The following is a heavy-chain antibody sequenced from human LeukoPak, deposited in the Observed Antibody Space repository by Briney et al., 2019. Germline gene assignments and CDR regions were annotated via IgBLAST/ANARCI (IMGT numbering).Heavy chain of an antibody. CDR1: GFTFSSYA. CDR3: ARDWWLQPRSYFDY. CDR2: ISGSGGST. D-gene: IGHD5-24*01. J-gene: IGHJ4*02. V-gene: IGHV3-23*01. Sequence: PGGSLRLSCAASGFTFSSYAMSWVRQAPGKGLEWVSAISGSGGSTYYADSVEGRFTISRDNSKNTLYLQMSSLRVEDTAIYYCARDWWLQPRSYFDYWGQGTLVTVSS.